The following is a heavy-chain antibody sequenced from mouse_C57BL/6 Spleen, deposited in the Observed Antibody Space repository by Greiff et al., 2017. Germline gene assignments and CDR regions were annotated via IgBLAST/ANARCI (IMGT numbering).Heavy chain of an antibody. J-gene: IGHJ4*01. CDR1: GYAFSSSW. V-gene: IGHV1-82*01. CDR2: IYPGDGDT. D-gene: IGHD1-1*01. CDR3: ARWDYYYGTRVY. Sequence: VQLQQSGPELVKPGASVKISCKASGYAFSSSWMNWVKQRPGKGLEWIGRIYPGDGDTNYNGKFKGKATLTADKSSSTAYMQLSSLTSEDSAVXFCARWDYYYGTRVYWGQGTSLTVSS.